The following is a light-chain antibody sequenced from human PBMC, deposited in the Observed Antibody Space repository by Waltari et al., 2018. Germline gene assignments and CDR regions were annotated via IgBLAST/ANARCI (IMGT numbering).Light chain of an antibody. CDR2: DVR. Sequence: QSVLTQPASVSGSSGQSLTISCTGTSSDVGAYNYVSWYQQHPGKAPKIVISDVRKRPSGVSDLFSGSKSGNTASLTISGLQAEDEADYYCSSYTSGNTWVFGGGTKLTVL. CDR3: SSYTSGNTWV. V-gene: IGLV2-14*03. CDR1: SSDVGAYNY. J-gene: IGLJ3*02.